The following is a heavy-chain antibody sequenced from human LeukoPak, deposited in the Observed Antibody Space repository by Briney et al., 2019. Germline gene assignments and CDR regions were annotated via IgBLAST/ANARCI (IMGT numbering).Heavy chain of an antibody. CDR2: ITGSGGST. V-gene: IGHV3-23*01. D-gene: IGHD3-9*01. CDR1: GFTFSSYA. J-gene: IGHJ4*02. CDR3: ASDVLRYFDWSFDY. Sequence: GGSLRLSCAASGFTFSSYAMSWVRQAPGKGLEWVSAITGSGGSTYYADSVKGRFTISRDNSKNTLYLHMNSLRAEDTAVYYCASDVLRYFDWSFDYWGQGTLVSVSS.